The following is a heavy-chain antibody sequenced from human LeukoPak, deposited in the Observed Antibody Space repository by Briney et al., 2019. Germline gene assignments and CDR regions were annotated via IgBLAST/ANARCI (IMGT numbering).Heavy chain of an antibody. J-gene: IGHJ4*02. Sequence: SETLSLTCAVYGGSFSGDYWSCIRQPPGKGLEWIGEINHSGSTNYNPSLKSRVTISVDTSKNQFSLKPSSVTAADTAVYYCARGPRFYGSESYFHYWGQGTLVTVSS. V-gene: IGHV4-34*01. CDR1: GGSFSGDY. D-gene: IGHD3-10*01. CDR3: ARGPRFYGSESYFHY. CDR2: INHSGST.